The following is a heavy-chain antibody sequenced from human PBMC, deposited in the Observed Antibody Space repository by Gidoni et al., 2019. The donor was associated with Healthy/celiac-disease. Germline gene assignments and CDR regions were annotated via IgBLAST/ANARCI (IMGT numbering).Heavy chain of an antibody. D-gene: IGHD1-20*01. Sequence: EVQLVESGGGLVKPGGSLRLSCAASGFTFSNAWMSWVRQAPGKGLEWVGRIKSKTDGGTTDYAAPVKGRFTISRDDSKNTLYLQMNSLKTEDTAVYYCTTAVSAQITGISGSLDYWGQGTLVTVSS. CDR1: GFTFSNAW. V-gene: IGHV3-15*01. CDR2: IKSKTDGGTT. CDR3: TTAVSAQITGISGSLDY. J-gene: IGHJ4*02.